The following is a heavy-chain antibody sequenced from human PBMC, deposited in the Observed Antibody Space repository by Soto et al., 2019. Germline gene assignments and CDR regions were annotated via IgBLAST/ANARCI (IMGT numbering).Heavy chain of an antibody. CDR2: ISAYNGDT. Sequence: QVQLVQSGAEVKKPGASVKVSCKASGYTFTNYGISWVRQAPGQGLEWMGWISAYNGDTNYAQKVQGRVTMTTDTSASTAYMELRSLRSADTAMYYCARDSLGTETTAWLDPWGQGTLVTVSS. CDR1: GYTFTNYG. CDR3: ARDSLGTETTAWLDP. V-gene: IGHV1-18*04. J-gene: IGHJ5*02. D-gene: IGHD1-1*01.